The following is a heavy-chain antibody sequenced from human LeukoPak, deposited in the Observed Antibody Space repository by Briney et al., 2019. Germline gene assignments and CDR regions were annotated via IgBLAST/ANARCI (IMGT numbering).Heavy chain of an antibody. CDR3: ARGFSWVQLRDY. D-gene: IGHD6-25*01. CDR2: MNPNSGNT. CDR1: GYTFTSYD. J-gene: IGHJ4*02. V-gene: IGHV1-8*03. Sequence: RASVKVSCKASGYTFTSYDINWVRQATGQGLEWMGWMNPNSGNTGYAQKFQGRVTITRNTSISTAYMELSSLRSEDTAVYYCARGFSWVQLRDYWGQGTLVTVSS.